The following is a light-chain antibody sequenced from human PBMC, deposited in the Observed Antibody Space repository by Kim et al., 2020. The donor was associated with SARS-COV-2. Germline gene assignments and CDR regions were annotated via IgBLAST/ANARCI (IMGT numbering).Light chain of an antibody. CDR1: QGISNY. CDR3: QKYNCAPPWT. CDR2: AAS. V-gene: IGKV1-27*01. J-gene: IGKJ1*01. Sequence: DIQMTQSPSSLSASVGDRVTITCRASQGISNYLAWYQQKPGKVPKLLIYAASTLQSGVPSRFSGSGSGTDFTLTISSLQPEDAATYYCQKYNCAPPWTCGQGTRVDIK.